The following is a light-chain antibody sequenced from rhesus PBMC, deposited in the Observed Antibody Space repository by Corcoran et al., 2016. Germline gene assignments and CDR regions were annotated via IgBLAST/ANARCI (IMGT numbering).Light chain of an antibody. V-gene: IGKV2-90*01. J-gene: IGKJ2*01. CDR1: QSLLHSGGETY. CDR2: EVS. Sequence: DIEMTQTPLSLPVTPGEPASISCRSSQSLLHSGGETYLYWYLQKPGQSPQLLIHEVSNRASGVPDRFRGTGSGTYFTLKISRVEAEDVGVYHCMQGIHLPDSFGQGTKVEIK. CDR3: MQGIHLPDS.